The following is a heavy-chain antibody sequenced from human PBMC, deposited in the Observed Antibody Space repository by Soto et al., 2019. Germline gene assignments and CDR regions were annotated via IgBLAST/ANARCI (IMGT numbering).Heavy chain of an antibody. Sequence: QVQLVESGGGVVQPGRSLRLSCAASGFTFSSYGMHWVRQAPGKGLEWVTMTWYDGSTEYYADSVKGRFTVSRDNSKNTLYLQMTSLRAEDTAVYYCARDPRTYYDILAYFDYWGQGTPVTVSS. J-gene: IGHJ4*02. CDR1: GFTFSSYG. CDR3: ARDPRTYYDILAYFDY. D-gene: IGHD3-9*01. V-gene: IGHV3-33*01. CDR2: TWYDGSTE.